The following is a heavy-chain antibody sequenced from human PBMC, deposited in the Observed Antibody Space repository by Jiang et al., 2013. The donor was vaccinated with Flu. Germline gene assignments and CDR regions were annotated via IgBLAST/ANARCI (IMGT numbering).Heavy chain of an antibody. J-gene: IGHJ4*02. D-gene: IGHD3-9*01. CDR1: GDTFTNNG. V-gene: IGHV1-18*01. Sequence: GAEVKKPGASVKVSCKASGDTFTNNGISWVRQAPGQGLEWMGWINVYKGNTNYAQKLQGRFTMTTDTSTSTAYMELRSLRSDDTAVYYCARDLTGRGVFDYWGQGTLVTVSS. CDR2: INVYKGNT. CDR3: ARDLTGRGVFDY.